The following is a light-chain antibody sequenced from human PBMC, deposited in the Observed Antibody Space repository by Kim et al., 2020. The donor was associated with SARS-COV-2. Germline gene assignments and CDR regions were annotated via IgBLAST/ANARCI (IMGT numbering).Light chain of an antibody. CDR1: ESAGSW. J-gene: IGKJ2*01. CDR3: QQYQASPYT. CDR2: DTS. Sequence: DIHMTQSPATLSASVGDSVTILCRASESAGSWLAWYQQKPGTAPQLLIYDTSSLQSGVPSRFSGSGTGTVFTLTISNLQAGDSATNYGQQYQASPYTFGQGTKLEI. V-gene: IGKV1-5*02.